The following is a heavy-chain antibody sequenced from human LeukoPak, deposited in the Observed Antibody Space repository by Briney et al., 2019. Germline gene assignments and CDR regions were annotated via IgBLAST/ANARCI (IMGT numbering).Heavy chain of an antibody. J-gene: IGHJ4*02. V-gene: IGHV3-64*01. CDR3: ARAQGGNDGFDY. Sequence: GGSLRLSCAASGFTFSSYAMHWVRQAPGKGLEYVSAISSNGGSTYYANSVKGRFTISRDNSKNTLYLQMGSLRAEDTAVYYCARAQGGNDGFDYWGQGTLVTVSS. CDR1: GFTFSSYA. CDR2: ISSNGGST. D-gene: IGHD3-16*01.